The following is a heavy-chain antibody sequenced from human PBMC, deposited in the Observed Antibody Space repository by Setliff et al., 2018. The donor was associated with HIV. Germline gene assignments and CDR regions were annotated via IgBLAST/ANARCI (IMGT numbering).Heavy chain of an antibody. D-gene: IGHD3-16*01. CDR3: ARHSRAGDIDF. V-gene: IGHV4-39*01. Sequence: SETLSLTCTFSGGSISRNNYYWGWIRQPPGKGLEWIANFHYRGSTYYSLSLKSRVTVSVDTSKNQFSLQLSSVTATDTAVYYCARHSRAGDIDFWGQGTLVTVSS. J-gene: IGHJ4*02. CDR1: GGSISRNNYY. CDR2: FHYRGST.